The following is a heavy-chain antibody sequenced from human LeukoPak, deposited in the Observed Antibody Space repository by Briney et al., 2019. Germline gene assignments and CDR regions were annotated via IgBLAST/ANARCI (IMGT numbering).Heavy chain of an antibody. V-gene: IGHV3-21*01. CDR3: ARVLDITGTIFDAFDI. CDR2: ISGSGTYM. J-gene: IGHJ3*02. Sequence: GGSVRLSCAASGFTFSSYAMSWVRQAPGKGLEWVSSISGSGTYMYYADSLKGRFTISRDNAKNSLYLQMNSLRAEDTAVYYCARVLDITGTIFDAFDIWGQGTMVTVSS. CDR1: GFTFSSYA. D-gene: IGHD1-20*01.